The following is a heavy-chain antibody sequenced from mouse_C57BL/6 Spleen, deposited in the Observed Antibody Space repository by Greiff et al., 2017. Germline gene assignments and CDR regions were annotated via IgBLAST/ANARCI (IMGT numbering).Heavy chain of an antibody. CDR1: GYTFPSYW. V-gene: IGHV1-5*01. D-gene: IGHD1-1*01. Sequence: EVQLQQSGTVLARPGASVKMSCKTSGYTFPSYWMHWVKQRPGQGLEWIGAIYPGNSDTRYNQKFKGKDKLTAVPSASTAYMELSSLTNEDSAVYYCTPITTVPGRDVWGTGTTVTVSS. J-gene: IGHJ1*03. CDR3: TPITTVPGRDV. CDR2: IYPGNSDT.